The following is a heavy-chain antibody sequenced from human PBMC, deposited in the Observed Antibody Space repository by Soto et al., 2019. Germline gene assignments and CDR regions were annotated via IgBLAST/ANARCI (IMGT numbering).Heavy chain of an antibody. CDR3: ARGGVSPMIRGLPFDP. CDR1: GGSISSGDYY. Sequence: SETLSLTCTVSGGSISSGDYYWNWIRQPPGKGLEWVGYIDYSGSTYFNPSLKSRPTISVDTSKNQFSLRLTSVTAADTAVYYCARGGVSPMIRGLPFDPWGQGTLVTVSS. V-gene: IGHV4-30-4*01. D-gene: IGHD3-10*01. CDR2: IDYSGST. J-gene: IGHJ5*02.